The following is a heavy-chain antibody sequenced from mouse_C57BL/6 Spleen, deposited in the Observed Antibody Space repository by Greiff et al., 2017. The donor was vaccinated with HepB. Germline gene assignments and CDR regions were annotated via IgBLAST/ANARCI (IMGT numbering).Heavy chain of an antibody. J-gene: IGHJ1*03. CDR3: AREGYYYGSSYDWYFDV. V-gene: IGHV1-22*01. CDR1: GYTFTDYN. CDR2: INPNNGGT. Sequence: VQLQQSGPELVKPGASVKMSCKASGYTFTDYNMHWVKQSHGKSLEWIGYINPNNGGTSYNQKFKGKATLTVNKSSSTAYMELRSLTSEDSAVYYCAREGYYYGSSYDWYFDVWGTGTTVTVSS. D-gene: IGHD1-1*01.